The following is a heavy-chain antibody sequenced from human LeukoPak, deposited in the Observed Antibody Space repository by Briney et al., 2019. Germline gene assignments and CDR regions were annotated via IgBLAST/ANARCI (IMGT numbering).Heavy chain of an antibody. J-gene: IGHJ4*02. CDR1: GFTFSNYA. Sequence: GASLRLSCAASGFTFSNYAMSWFRQAPGKGLEWVSAITGSGGGTYYADSVKGRFTISRDNSKNTLYLQMNSLRAEDTAVYYCAKWGDYDVLTGYYDPDYWGQGTLVTVSS. CDR2: ITGSGGGT. V-gene: IGHV3-23*01. D-gene: IGHD3-9*01. CDR3: AKWGDYDVLTGYYDPDY.